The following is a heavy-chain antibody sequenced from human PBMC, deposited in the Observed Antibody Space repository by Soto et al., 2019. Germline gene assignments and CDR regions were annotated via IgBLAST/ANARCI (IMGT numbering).Heavy chain of an antibody. V-gene: IGHV3-23*01. D-gene: IGHD7-27*01. CDR1: GFTFSSYA. Sequence: GGSLRLSCAASGFTFSSYAMSWVRQAPGKGLEWVSAISGSGGSTYYADSVKGRYTISRDNYKNTLYLQMNSLRAEDTAVYYCAKDLAGVFDYWGQGTLVTVSS. CDR2: ISGSGGST. CDR3: AKDLAGVFDY. J-gene: IGHJ4*02.